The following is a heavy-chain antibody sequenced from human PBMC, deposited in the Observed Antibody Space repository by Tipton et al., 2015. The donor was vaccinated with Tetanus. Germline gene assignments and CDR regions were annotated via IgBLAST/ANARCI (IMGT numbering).Heavy chain of an antibody. D-gene: IGHD5-18*01. V-gene: IGHV4-4*07. CDR2: IYAPGIT. J-gene: IGHJ4*02. CDR1: GGSITSNY. CDR3: ARQKRGYSYGAFDY. Sequence: TLSLTCTVSGGSITSNYWTWIRQPAGKGLEWIGRIYAPGITNYNPSLKSRVSMSVDTSKNQFSLRLSSVTAADTAVYYCARQKRGYSYGAFDYWGQGTLVTVSS.